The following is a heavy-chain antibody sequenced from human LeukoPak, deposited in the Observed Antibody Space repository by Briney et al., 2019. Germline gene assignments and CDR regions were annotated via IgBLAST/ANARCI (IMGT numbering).Heavy chain of an antibody. D-gene: IGHD2-2*01. V-gene: IGHV3-23*01. J-gene: IGHJ5*02. CDR2: INRDSGST. CDR1: GFPFNNFA. Sequence: GGSLRLSCAASGFPFNNFAMSWVRQAPGKGLEWVSAINRDSGSTYYADSVRGRFTISRDNSKNTLYLHMSSLRAEDTARYYCAKDRHAPGRFCSSTTCFPFDLWGQGTLVTVSS. CDR3: AKDRHAPGRFCSSTTCFPFDL.